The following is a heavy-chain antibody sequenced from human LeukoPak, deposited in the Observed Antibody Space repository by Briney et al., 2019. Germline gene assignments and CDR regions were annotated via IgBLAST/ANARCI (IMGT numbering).Heavy chain of an antibody. V-gene: IGHV3-49*04. J-gene: IGHJ6*03. CDR2: IRSKGYGGTT. D-gene: IGHD3-10*01. CDR3: TRVAGVRGVRYFYYMDV. Sequence: PGGSLRLSCTASGFNFGDYAMSWVRQAPGKGLEWVGFIRSKGYGGTTEFAASVKGRFTISRDDSKSIAYLQFTSLKTEDTAVYYCTRVAGVRGVRYFYYMDVWGKGTTVTISS. CDR1: GFNFGDYA.